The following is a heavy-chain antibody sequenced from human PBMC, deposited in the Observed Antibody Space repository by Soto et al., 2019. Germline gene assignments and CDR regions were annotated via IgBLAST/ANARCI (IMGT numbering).Heavy chain of an antibody. Sequence: EVQLVESGGGLVQPGGSLTLSCAASGFSVSDYYMSWVRQAPGKGLEWVSIIYTGGTTYYEDSLKGKVTFSRDSSKNTLYLQVKRGKVEDTGVYYCERALCESAGDDLGGWGEGTLVTVSS. J-gene: IGHJ4*02. V-gene: IGHV3-66*01. CDR1: GFSVSDYY. D-gene: IGHD2-21*02. CDR2: IYTGGTT. CDR3: ERALCESAGDDLGG.